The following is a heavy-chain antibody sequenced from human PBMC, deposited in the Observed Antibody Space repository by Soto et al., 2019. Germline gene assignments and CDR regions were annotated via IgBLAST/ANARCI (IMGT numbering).Heavy chain of an antibody. CDR2: IIPIFGTA. CDR1: GGTFSSYA. V-gene: IGHV1-69*01. CDR3: SRDSISGGGNPGDWFDP. J-gene: IGHJ5*02. Sequence: QVQLVQSGAEVKKPGSSVKVSCKASGGTFSSYAISWVRQAPGQGLEWMGGIIPIFGTANYAQKFQGRVTITADESTSTAYMELSSLRSEDTAVYYCSRDSISGGGNPGDWFDPWGQGTLVTVSS. D-gene: IGHD2-15*01.